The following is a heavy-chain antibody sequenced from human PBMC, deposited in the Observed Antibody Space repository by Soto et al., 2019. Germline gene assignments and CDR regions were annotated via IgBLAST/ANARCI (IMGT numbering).Heavy chain of an antibody. J-gene: IGHJ4*02. CDR1: GYTFTNNV. Sequence: GASVKVSCKASGYTFTNNVINWVRQAPGQGLEWMGWMNPNSGNTGYAQKFQGQVTISADKSISTAYLQWSSLKASDTAMYYCARLYSSSWYGNFDYWGQGTLVTVS. V-gene: IGHV1-8*01. D-gene: IGHD6-13*01. CDR3: ARLYSSSWYGNFDY. CDR2: MNPNSGNT.